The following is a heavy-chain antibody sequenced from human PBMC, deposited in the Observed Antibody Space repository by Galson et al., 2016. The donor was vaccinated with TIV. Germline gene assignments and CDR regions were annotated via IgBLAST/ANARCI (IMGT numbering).Heavy chain of an antibody. CDR1: GYSFTNYW. CDR3: ARHGWTVATSSPFDL. V-gene: IGHV5-51*01. D-gene: IGHD5-12*01. CDR2: IYPGDSGT. J-gene: IGHJ4*02. Sequence: QSGAEVKKPGESLKISCKGSGYSFTNYWVGWVRQMPGKGLEWMGIIYPGDSGTRYSPSFQGQVTISADKSINTAYLQWSSLKASDTAIDYCARHGWTVATSSPFDLWGQGTLVTVSS.